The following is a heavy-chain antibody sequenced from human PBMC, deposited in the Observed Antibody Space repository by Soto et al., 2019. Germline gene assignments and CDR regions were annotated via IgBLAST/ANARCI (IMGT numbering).Heavy chain of an antibody. J-gene: IGHJ4*02. CDR2: INEDGSEE. V-gene: IGHV3-7*01. Sequence: EVQMVESGGGLVQPGGSLRLSCAASGFSISDYWMSWVRQAPGKGREWVGNINEDGSEENYVDSVKGRFTISRDNARNSLYLQMNSLRVEDTAVYYCCHTWVGGQGTLVTVSS. CDR3: CHTWV. D-gene: IGHD1-26*01. CDR1: GFSISDYW.